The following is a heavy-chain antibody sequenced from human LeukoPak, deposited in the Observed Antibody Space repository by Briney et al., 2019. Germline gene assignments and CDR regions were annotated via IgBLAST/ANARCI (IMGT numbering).Heavy chain of an antibody. V-gene: IGHV4-59*01. CDR2: IYYDGST. CDR1: GGYIRGYH. J-gene: IGHJ4*02. Sequence: PSETLSLTCSVSGGYIRGYHWSWIRQPPGKGLEWIGYIYYDGSTNCNPSLKSRVTISVDTSKNQFSLKLRSVTAADTAVYYCARYTAMVPFDYWGQGTLVTVSS. D-gene: IGHD5-18*01. CDR3: ARYTAMVPFDY.